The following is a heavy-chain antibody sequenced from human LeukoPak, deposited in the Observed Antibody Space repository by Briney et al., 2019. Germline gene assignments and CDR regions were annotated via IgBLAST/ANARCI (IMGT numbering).Heavy chain of an antibody. CDR2: INPNSGGT. CDR1: GYTFTGYY. D-gene: IGHD3-3*01. J-gene: IGHJ4*02. CDR3: ARIWSGYYTDDY. Sequence: GASVKVSCKASGYTFTGYYMHRVRQAPGQGLEWMGRINPNSGGTNYAQKFQGRVTMTRDTSISTAYMELSRLRSDDTAVYYCARIWSGYYTDDYWGQGTLVTVSS. V-gene: IGHV1-2*06.